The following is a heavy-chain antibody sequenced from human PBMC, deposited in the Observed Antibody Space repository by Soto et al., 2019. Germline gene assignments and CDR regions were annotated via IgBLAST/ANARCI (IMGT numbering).Heavy chain of an antibody. CDR2: IIPIFGTA. J-gene: IGHJ6*02. V-gene: IGHV1-69*01. Sequence: ASVKVSFKSSGGTFISYSISWGRQAPGQGLEWMGGIIPIFGTANYAQKFQGRVTITADESTSTAYMELSSLRSEDTAVYYCARDVDTAMARESYYYYGMDVWGQGTTVTVSS. CDR3: ARDVDTAMARESYYYYGMDV. D-gene: IGHD5-18*01. CDR1: GGTFISYS.